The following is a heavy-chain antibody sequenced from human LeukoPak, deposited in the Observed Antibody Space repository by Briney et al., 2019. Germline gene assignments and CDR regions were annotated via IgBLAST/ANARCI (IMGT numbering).Heavy chain of an antibody. CDR2: IYYSGST. CDR1: GGSISSYY. CDR3: ARGGTAVIAPYAFDI. J-gene: IGHJ3*02. V-gene: IGHV4-59*01. D-gene: IGHD4-23*01. Sequence: SETLSLTCTVSGGSISSYYWSWIRQPPGKGLEWIGYIYYSGSTNCNPSVKSRVAMSVDTSKKQFSLKLSSLTAADTAVYYCARGGTAVIAPYAFDIWGQGTMVTVSS.